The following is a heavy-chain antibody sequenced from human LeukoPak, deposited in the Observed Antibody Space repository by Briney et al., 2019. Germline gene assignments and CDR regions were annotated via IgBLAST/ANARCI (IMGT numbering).Heavy chain of an antibody. D-gene: IGHD1-26*01. CDR1: GFTFSSYW. CDR3: AKSQDGGRLFHFDY. CDR2: ISGSGGST. Sequence: GGSLRLSCEASGFTFSSYWIHWVRQAPGKGLEWVSVISGSGGSTYSADSVKGRFTISRDNSKNTLYLQMNSLRAEDTAVYFCAKSQDGGRLFHFDYWGQGTLVTVSS. J-gene: IGHJ4*02. V-gene: IGHV3-23*01.